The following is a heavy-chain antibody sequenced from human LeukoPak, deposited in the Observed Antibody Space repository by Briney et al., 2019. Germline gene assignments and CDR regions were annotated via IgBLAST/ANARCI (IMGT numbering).Heavy chain of an antibody. Sequence: SETLSLTCTVSGGSISSYYWSWIRPPPGKGLEWIGYIYHSGGTNYSPSLKSRVTISVDTSKNQFSLKLSSVTAADTAVYYCARIPGYYYYYYMDVWGKGTTVTVSS. J-gene: IGHJ6*03. CDR1: GGSISSYY. V-gene: IGHV4-59*01. D-gene: IGHD2-21*01. CDR2: IYHSGGT. CDR3: ARIPGYYYYYYMDV.